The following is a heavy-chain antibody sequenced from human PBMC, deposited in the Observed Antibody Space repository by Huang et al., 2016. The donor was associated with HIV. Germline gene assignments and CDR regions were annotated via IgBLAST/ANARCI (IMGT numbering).Heavy chain of an antibody. V-gene: IGHV4-34*02. CDR3: ARMFKYDSGGYWGNDAFDI. D-gene: IGHD3-22*01. Sequence: QVQLQQWGAELLKPSETLSLTCAVSGGSFSGHYWTWIRQPPGRGLEWIGEISDSGSTTYNPDLKSRVTISGDTSQSQFSLKLNSVTAADTAIYYCARMFKYDSGGYWGNDAFDIWGQGTMVTVSS. J-gene: IGHJ3*02. CDR1: GGSFSGHY. CDR2: ISDSGST.